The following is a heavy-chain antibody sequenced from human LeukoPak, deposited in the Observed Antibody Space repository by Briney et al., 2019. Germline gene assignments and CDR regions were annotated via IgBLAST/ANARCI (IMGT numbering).Heavy chain of an antibody. J-gene: IGHJ4*02. CDR1: GGSISSYY. V-gene: IGHV4-59*01. D-gene: IGHD2-2*01. CDR3: ARESPYCSSTSCYTDY. Sequence: KTSETLSLTCTVSGGSISSYYWSWIRQPPGKGLEWIGYIYYSGSTNYNPSLKSRVTISVDTSKNQFSLKLSSVTAADTAVYYCARESPYCSSTSCYTDYWGQGTLVTVSS. CDR2: IYYSGST.